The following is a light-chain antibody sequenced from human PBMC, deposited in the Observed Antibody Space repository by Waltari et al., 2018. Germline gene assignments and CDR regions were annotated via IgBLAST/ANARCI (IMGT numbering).Light chain of an antibody. J-gene: IGKJ1*01. CDR2: DAS. Sequence: TVLTQSPATLSLSPGERATLSCRASQSVITYLAWYQQKSGQPPRLLIYDASNRATGIPARFSGSGSGTDFTLTVSSLEPEGFGVYYCQQRVNGWTFGQGTKVEIK. V-gene: IGKV3-11*01. CDR1: QSVITY. CDR3: QQRVNGWT.